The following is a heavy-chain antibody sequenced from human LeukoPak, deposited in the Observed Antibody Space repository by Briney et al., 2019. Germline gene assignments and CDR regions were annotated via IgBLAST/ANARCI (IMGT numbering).Heavy chain of an antibody. CDR1: GFAFSSYG. Sequence: TGGSLRLSCAASGFAFSSYGMNWVRQAPGKGLEWVSFISSSSSYIYYADSVKGRFTISRDNAKNSLYLQMNSLRAEDTAVYYCARDLRSSGYYAFDYWGQGTLVTVSS. CDR2: ISSSSSYI. D-gene: IGHD3-22*01. V-gene: IGHV3-21*01. CDR3: ARDLRSSGYYAFDY. J-gene: IGHJ4*02.